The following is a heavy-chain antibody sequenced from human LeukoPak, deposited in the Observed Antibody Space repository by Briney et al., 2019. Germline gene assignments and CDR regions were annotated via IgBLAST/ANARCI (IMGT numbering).Heavy chain of an antibody. CDR2: IYYSGST. CDR3: ARVSEAGRIFAPHHPYYYYMDV. Sequence: SQTLSLTCTVSGGSISSGDYYWSWIRQPPGKGLEWIGYIYYSGSTYYNPSLKSRVTISVDTSKNQFSLKLSSLTAADTAVYYCARVSEAGRIFAPHHPYYYYMDVWGKGTTVTVSS. D-gene: IGHD3-10*01. CDR1: GGSISSGDYY. V-gene: IGHV4-30-4*08. J-gene: IGHJ6*03.